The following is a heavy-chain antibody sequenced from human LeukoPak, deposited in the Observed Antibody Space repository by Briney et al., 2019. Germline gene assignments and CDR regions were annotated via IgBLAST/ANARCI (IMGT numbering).Heavy chain of an antibody. J-gene: IGHJ6*03. Sequence: ETLSLTCTVSGGSISSYYWSWVRQAPGKGLEWVSYISSSSSTIYYADSVKGRFTISRDNAKNSLYLQMNSLRAEDTAVYYCARDPGCSGGSCYLNYYYYMDVWGKGTTVTVSS. CDR3: ARDPGCSGGSCYLNYYYYMDV. D-gene: IGHD2-15*01. V-gene: IGHV3-48*01. CDR1: GGSISSYY. CDR2: ISSSSSTI.